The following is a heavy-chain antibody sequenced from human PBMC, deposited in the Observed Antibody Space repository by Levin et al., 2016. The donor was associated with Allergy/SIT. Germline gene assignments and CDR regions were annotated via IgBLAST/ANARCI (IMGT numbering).Heavy chain of an antibody. CDR1: GFAFNRFA. J-gene: IGHJ5*02. CDR3: AKGNFDSDALVVPYDH. Sequence: GESLKISCTASGFAFNRFAMNWVRQAPGKGLEWVSGINAGGGYTYYADSVKGRFTISRDNLKNTVYLQMNGLRPEDTAVYYCAKGNFDSDALVVPYDHWGQGTLVTVTS. D-gene: IGHD3-9*01. CDR2: INAGGGYT. V-gene: IGHV3-23*01.